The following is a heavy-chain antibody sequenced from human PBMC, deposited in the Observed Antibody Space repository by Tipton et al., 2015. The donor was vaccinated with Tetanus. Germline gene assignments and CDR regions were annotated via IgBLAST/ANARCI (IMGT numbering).Heavy chain of an antibody. D-gene: IGHD3-22*01. V-gene: IGHV4-59*01. Sequence: TLSLTCTVSGASISSSYWSWIRQPPGKGLEWIGSIYYNGGTNSNPSLKSRVAISIDTSNDQLSLRLTSVTAADTAIYYCARFSYDSVGFYSYFDSWGRGTLVTVSS. J-gene: IGHJ4*02. CDR2: IYYNGGT. CDR1: GASISSSY. CDR3: ARFSYDSVGFYSYFDS.